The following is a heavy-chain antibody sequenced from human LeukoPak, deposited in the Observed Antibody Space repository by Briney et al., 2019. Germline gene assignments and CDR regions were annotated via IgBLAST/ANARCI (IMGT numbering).Heavy chain of an antibody. CDR2: INWNGGNT. Sequence: GGSLRLSCAASGFTFDDYGMSWVRPVPGKGLEWVSVINWNGGNTGYADSVKGRFTISRAKAKNSLSVQLRVLGPEAPPFYSCARCVWDYDRSGFDAFDIRGQGTLVTVSS. D-gene: IGHD3-22*01. CDR3: ARCVWDYDRSGFDAFDI. J-gene: IGHJ3*02. CDR1: GFTFDDYG. V-gene: IGHV3-20*04.